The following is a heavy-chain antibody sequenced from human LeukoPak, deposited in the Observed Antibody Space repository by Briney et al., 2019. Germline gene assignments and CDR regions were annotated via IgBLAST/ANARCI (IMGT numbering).Heavy chain of an antibody. CDR1: GFTFSSYS. V-gene: IGHV3-21*01. J-gene: IGHJ4*02. CDR2: ISSLSTYI. Sequence: GGSLRLSCAASGFTFSSYSMTWVRQAPGKGLEWVSSISSLSTYINYADSVKGRFTISRDNAKNSLYLQMNSLRAEDTAVYYCARAAELASLLDYWGQGTLVTVSS. CDR3: ARAAELASLLDY. D-gene: IGHD6-13*01.